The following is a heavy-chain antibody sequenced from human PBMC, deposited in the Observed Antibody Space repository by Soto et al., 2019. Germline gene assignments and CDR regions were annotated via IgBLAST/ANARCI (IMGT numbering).Heavy chain of an antibody. V-gene: IGHV1-3*01. CDR2: INAGNGNT. Sequence: ASVKVSCKASGYTFTTYAFHWVRQAPGQGLEWMGWINAGNGNTKYSHELQGRVTFTRDTSASTAYMELSSLRSEDTAVYYCARVVGCSSTSCYHDAFDIWGQGTMVTVSS. D-gene: IGHD2-2*01. CDR1: GYTFTTYA. CDR3: ARVVGCSSTSCYHDAFDI. J-gene: IGHJ3*02.